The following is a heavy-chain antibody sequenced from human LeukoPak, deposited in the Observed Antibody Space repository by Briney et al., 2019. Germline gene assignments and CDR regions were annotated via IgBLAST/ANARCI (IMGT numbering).Heavy chain of an antibody. V-gene: IGHV3-30-3*01. J-gene: IGHJ4*02. CDR1: GFTFSSSW. CDR3: ARGGGYAFDY. CDR2: ISYDGSNK. Sequence: GGSLRLSCAVSGFTFSSSWMHWVRQAPGKGLEWVAVISYDGSNKYYADSVKGRFTISRDNSKNTLYLQMNSLRAEDTAVYYRARGGGYAFDYWGQGTLVTVSS. D-gene: IGHD3-16*01.